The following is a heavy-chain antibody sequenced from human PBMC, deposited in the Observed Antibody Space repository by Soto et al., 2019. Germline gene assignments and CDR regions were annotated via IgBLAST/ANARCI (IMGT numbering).Heavy chain of an antibody. Sequence: QVQLVQSGAEVKKPGASVKVSCKASGYTFTSYYMHWVRQAPGQGLEWMGIINPSGGSTSYAQKFQGRVTMTSDTSTSTVYMELSSVRSEDTAVYYCASPNTGIAVAGYYYYYGMDVWGQGTTVTVSS. CDR3: ASPNTGIAVAGYYYYYGMDV. CDR2: INPSGGST. D-gene: IGHD6-19*01. CDR1: GYTFTSYY. V-gene: IGHV1-46*01. J-gene: IGHJ6*02.